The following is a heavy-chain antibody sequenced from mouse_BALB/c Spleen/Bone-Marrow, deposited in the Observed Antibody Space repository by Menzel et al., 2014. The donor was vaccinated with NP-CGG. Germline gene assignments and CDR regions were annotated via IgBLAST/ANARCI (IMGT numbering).Heavy chain of an antibody. CDR3: ARLGCYGYIDN. CDR1: GFDFGRYW. Sequence: EVKLMESGGGLVQPGGSLNLACVASGFDFGRYWMSWARQAPGKGLEWIGEINPGSSTINYSPSLKDKFIMSRDNAKNTLYLQMRKVRSEDSALCYCARLGCYGYIDNWGQGTTLTVSS. V-gene: IGHV4-2*02. CDR2: INPGSSTI. D-gene: IGHD1-1*01. J-gene: IGHJ2*01.